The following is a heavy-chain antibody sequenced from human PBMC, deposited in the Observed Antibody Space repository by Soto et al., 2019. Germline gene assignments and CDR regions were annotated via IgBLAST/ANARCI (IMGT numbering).Heavy chain of an antibody. V-gene: IGHV3-33*01. CDR3: ARGTDYYDSSGSFPFDY. J-gene: IGHJ4*02. Sequence: GGSLRLSCAASGFTFSSCGMHWVRQAPGKGLEWVAVIWYDGSNKYYADSVKGRFTISRDNSKNTLYLQMNSLRAEDTAVYYCARGTDYYDSSGSFPFDYWGQGTLVTVSS. D-gene: IGHD3-22*01. CDR2: IWYDGSNK. CDR1: GFTFSSCG.